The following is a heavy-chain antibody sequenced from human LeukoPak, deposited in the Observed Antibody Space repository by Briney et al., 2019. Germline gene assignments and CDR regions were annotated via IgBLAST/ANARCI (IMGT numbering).Heavy chain of an antibody. V-gene: IGHV3-7*01. CDR2: IKQDGSET. J-gene: IGHJ4*02. D-gene: IGHD1-26*01. CDR3: ARGGAPTFVGFDY. Sequence: GGSLRLSCAASGFTFDDYGMSWVRQAPGKGLEWVANIKQDGSETYYVDSVKGRFTISRDNAKNSLYLQMNSLRVEDTAVYYCARGGAPTFVGFDYWGQGTLVTVSS. CDR1: GFTFDDYG.